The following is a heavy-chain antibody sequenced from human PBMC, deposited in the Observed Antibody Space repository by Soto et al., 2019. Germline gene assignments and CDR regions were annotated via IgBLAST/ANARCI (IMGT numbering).Heavy chain of an antibody. CDR2: ISYDGSNK. D-gene: IGHD3-3*01. CDR1: GFPFSRDG. J-gene: IGHJ6*04. V-gene: IGHV3-30*18. Sequence: GGPLRLSCAASGFPFSRDGMHWVRQAPGKGLEWVAVISYDGSNKYYADSVKGRFTIPRDNSKNTLYLQMNSLRAEDTAVYYCAKDRPLYVLRFLDSGMDVWGKGTTVTVSS. CDR3: AKDRPLYVLRFLDSGMDV.